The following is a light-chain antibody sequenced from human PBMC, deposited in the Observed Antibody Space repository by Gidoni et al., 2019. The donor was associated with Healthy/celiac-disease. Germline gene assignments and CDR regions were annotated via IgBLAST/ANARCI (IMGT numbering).Light chain of an antibody. V-gene: IGLV1-40*01. CDR1: SSNIGAGYD. CDR3: QSYDSSLSGPWV. J-gene: IGLJ3*02. CDR2: GNS. Sequence: QSVLPQPPSVSGAPGQRVTLSCTGSSSNIGAGYDVHWYQQLPGTAPKLLIYGNSNRPSGVPDRFSGSKSGTSASLAITGLQAEDEADYYCQSYDSSLSGPWVFGGGTKLTVL.